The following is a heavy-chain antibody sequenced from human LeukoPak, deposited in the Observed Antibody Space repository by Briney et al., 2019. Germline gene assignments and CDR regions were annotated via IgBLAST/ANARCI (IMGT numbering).Heavy chain of an antibody. CDR1: GFTFSSYG. V-gene: IGHV3-30*18. D-gene: IGHD6-19*01. CDR2: ISYDGSNK. CDR3: AKEGSSGWYGYYYYYGMDV. J-gene: IGHJ6*02. Sequence: GGSLRLSCAASGFTFSSYGMHWVRQAPGKGLEWVAVISYDGSNKYYADSVKGRFTISRDNSKNTLYLQMNSLRAEDTAVYYCAKEGSSGWYGYYYYYGMDVWGQGTTVTVSS.